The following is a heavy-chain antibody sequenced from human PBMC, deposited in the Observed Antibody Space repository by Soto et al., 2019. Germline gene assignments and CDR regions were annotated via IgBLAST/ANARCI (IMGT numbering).Heavy chain of an antibody. CDR1: GGSISNNGYY. Sequence: QLQLQESGPGLVKPSETLSLTCTVSGGSISNNGYYWGWIRQPPGKGLEWIGSIYYSGSTYYNPSLKSRVTVSVDTSKSQVSLKLSSVTAADTAVYFCARSSAGRCDYWGQGTLVTVSS. V-gene: IGHV4-39*01. CDR3: ARSSAGRCDY. CDR2: IYYSGST. J-gene: IGHJ4*02.